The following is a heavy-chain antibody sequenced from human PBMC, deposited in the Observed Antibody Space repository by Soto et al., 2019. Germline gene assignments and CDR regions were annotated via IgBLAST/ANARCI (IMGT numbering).Heavy chain of an antibody. CDR1: GFTFSSYG. D-gene: IGHD3-10*01. V-gene: IGHV3-33*01. J-gene: IGHJ6*02. CDR2: IWYDGSNK. Sequence: QPGGSLRLSCAASGFTFSSYGMHWVRQAPGKGLEWVAVIWYDGSNKYYADSVKGRFTISRDNSKNTLYLQMNSLRAEDTAVYYCARDTLFREPYYYGSGSVNYYYGMDVWGQGTTVTVSS. CDR3: ARDTLFREPYYYGSGSVNYYYGMDV.